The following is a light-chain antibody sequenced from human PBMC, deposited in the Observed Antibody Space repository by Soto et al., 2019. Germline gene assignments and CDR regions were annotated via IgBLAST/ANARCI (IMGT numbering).Light chain of an antibody. CDR2: EVS. V-gene: IGLV2-14*03. Sequence: QSDLTQPASVSGSPGQSITISCTGTSSDVGAYDYVSWYQQHPDKAPKLMIYEVSNRPSGVSNRFSGSKSVNTATLTISGLQAEDEADYYCSSYTSSSTRVFGTGTKVTVL. CDR1: SSDVGAYDY. J-gene: IGLJ1*01. CDR3: SSYTSSSTRV.